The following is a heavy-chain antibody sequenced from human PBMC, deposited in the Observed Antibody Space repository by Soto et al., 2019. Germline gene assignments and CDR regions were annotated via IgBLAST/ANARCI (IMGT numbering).Heavy chain of an antibody. V-gene: IGHV3-7*03. CDR2: IKQDGSEK. CDR3: VRATYFSDSSGYTRCFDY. Sequence: GSLRLSCAVSGFTFRNYWMTWVRQVPGKGLEWVANIKQDGSEKYYLDSVKGRFTISRDNAENSVYLQMNSLKTEDTAVYYCVRATYFSDSSGYTRCFDYWGQGTLVTVSS. D-gene: IGHD3-22*01. J-gene: IGHJ4*02. CDR1: GFTFRNYW.